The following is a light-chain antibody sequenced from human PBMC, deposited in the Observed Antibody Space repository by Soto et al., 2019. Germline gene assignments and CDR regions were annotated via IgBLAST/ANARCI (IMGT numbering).Light chain of an antibody. CDR2: EGS. CDR1: SSDVGSYNL. CDR3: CSYAGSSTFYV. J-gene: IGLJ1*01. V-gene: IGLV2-23*01. Sequence: QSVLTQPASVSGSPGQSITISCTGTSSDVGSYNLVSWYQQHPGKAPKLMIYEGSKRPSGISVRFSGSKSGNTASLPISGLQAEDEADYYCCSYAGSSTFYVLGTGTKVTVL.